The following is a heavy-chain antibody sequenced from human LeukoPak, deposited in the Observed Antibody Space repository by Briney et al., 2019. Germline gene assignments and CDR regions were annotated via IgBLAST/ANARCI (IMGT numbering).Heavy chain of an antibody. CDR1: GGSISSYY. V-gene: IGHV4-59*01. CDR3: ARNYGGENYFDY. CDR2: ISYTGST. D-gene: IGHD4-23*01. Sequence: SETLSLTCTVSGGSISSYYWSWIRQPPGQGPEWIGYISYTGSTNYSPSLKGRVTISVDMSKNQFSLHLSSVTAADTAVYYCARNYGGENYFDYWGQGTLVTVSS. J-gene: IGHJ4*02.